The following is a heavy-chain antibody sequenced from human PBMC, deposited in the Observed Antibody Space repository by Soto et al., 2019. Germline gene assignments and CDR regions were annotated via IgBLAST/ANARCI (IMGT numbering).Heavy chain of an antibody. CDR2: IIPIFGTA. V-gene: IGHV1-69*01. D-gene: IGHD6-19*01. CDR1: GGTFSSYA. CDR3: ARGNLSIAVAGRYFDY. J-gene: IGHJ4*02. Sequence: QVQLVQSGAEVKKPGSSVKVSCKASGGTFSSYAISWVRQAPGQGLEWMGGIIPIFGTANYAQKFQGRVTITADESTSTAYMELSSLRSEDTALYYCARGNLSIAVAGRYFDYWGQGTLVTVSS.